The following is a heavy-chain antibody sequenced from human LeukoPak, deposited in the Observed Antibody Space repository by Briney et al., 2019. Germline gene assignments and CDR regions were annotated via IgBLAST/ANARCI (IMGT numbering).Heavy chain of an antibody. CDR2: ISSSSSYV. D-gene: IGHD3-9*01. Sequence: GGSLRLSCAASGFTFSSYSMNWVRQAPGKGLEWVSSISSSSSYVYYADSVKGRFTISRDNSKNTLYLQMNSLRAEATAVYYCAKDLYLANDWYELLSRWGQGTLVTVSS. CDR3: AKDLYLANDWYELLSR. V-gene: IGHV3-21*04. J-gene: IGHJ4*02. CDR1: GFTFSSYS.